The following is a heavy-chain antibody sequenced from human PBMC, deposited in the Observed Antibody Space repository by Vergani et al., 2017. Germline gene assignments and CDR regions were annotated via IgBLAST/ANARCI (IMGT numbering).Heavy chain of an antibody. CDR2: IIVICGST. CDR3: AKMGELWFGELFFSYYYYYMDV. D-gene: IGHD3-10*01. Sequence: SVGCFFHPFFSLILSCSSSFFPFSIYSILWFRPSPLPVLYCVSAIIVICGSTYYADSVNCLVTISRENSKNTLYLQMNSLRAEDTAVYYCAKMGELWFGELFFSYYYYYMDVWGKGTTVTVSS. CDR1: FFPFSIYS. V-gene: IGHV3-23*01. J-gene: IGHJ6*03.